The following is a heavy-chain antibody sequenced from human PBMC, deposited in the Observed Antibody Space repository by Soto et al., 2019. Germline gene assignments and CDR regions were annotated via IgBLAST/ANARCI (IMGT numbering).Heavy chain of an antibody. CDR2: ITHSGSA. CDR1: GASLSDYY. Sequence: QVQLQQWGAGLLKPSDTLSLTCAVNGASLSDYYWNWIRQPPGRGLEWLGEITHSGSAYYNPSLNRRLTISVVTHSNQISLNLTFVPAAYPALHYCRPRGAPGGQGTLVVVSP. CDR3: RPRGAP. V-gene: IGHV4-34*01. D-gene: IGHD3-10*01. J-gene: IGHJ5*02.